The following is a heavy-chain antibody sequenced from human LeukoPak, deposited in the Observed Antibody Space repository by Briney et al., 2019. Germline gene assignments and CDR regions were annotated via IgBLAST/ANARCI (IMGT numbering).Heavy chain of an antibody. CDR1: GFTFSSYA. V-gene: IGHV3-73*01. D-gene: IGHD3-3*01. CDR2: IRSKANSYAT. CDR3: TSTKGPSGYDFWSGPIYYMDV. Sequence: PGGSLRLSCAASGFTFSSYAMSWVRQAPGKGLEWVGRIRSKANSYATAYAASVKGRFTISRDDSKNTAYLQMNSLKTEDTAVYYCTSTKGPSGYDFWSGPIYYMDVWGKGTTVTVSS. J-gene: IGHJ6*03.